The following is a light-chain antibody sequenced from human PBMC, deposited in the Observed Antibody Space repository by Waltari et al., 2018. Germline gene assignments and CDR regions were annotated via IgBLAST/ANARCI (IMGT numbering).Light chain of an antibody. CDR2: EGN. V-gene: IGLV2-23*03. CDR3: CSNVGSSVF. J-gene: IGLJ2*01. Sequence: QSALTQPASVSGSPGQSITISCTGFNSNVGSYNLVSWYQKHPGKAPKLLIYEGNRRPSGVSNRFSGSKSDNTASLTRSGLQAEDDADYYCCSNVGSSVFFGGGTKLTVL. CDR1: NSNVGSYNL.